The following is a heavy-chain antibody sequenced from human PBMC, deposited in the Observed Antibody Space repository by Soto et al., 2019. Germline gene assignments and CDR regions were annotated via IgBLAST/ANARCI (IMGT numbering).Heavy chain of an antibody. V-gene: IGHV4-61*08. Sequence: SETLSLTCTVSGGSVSIGDFYWSWIRHPPGKGLEWIGYIYYSGSTNYNPSLKSRVTISVDTSKNQFSLKLSSVTAADTAVYYCARGYYGSGSYFNVDWFDPWGQGTLVTVSS. CDR1: GGSVSIGDFY. CDR3: ARGYYGSGSYFNVDWFDP. CDR2: IYYSGST. J-gene: IGHJ5*02. D-gene: IGHD3-10*01.